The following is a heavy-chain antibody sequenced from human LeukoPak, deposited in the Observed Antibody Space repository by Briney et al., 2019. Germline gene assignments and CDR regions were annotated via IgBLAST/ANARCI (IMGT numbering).Heavy chain of an antibody. J-gene: IGHJ4*02. Sequence: WGSLRLSCAASGFTFSSYGMHWVRQAPGKGLEWVAVIWYDGSNKYYADSVKGRFTISRDNYKNTLYLQMNSLRAEDTAVYYCARDNYYEYLFDYWGQGTLVTVSS. CDR3: ARDNYYEYLFDY. V-gene: IGHV3-33*01. CDR2: IWYDGSNK. CDR1: GFTFSSYG. D-gene: IGHD3-22*01.